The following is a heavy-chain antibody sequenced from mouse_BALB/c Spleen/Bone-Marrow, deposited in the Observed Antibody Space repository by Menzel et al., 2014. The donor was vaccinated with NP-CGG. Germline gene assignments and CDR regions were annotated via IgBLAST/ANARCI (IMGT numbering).Heavy chain of an antibody. D-gene: IGHD2-1*01. CDR1: GYTFTSYW. CDR2: INPSTGYT. Sequence: VQLQQSGAELAKPGASVKMSCKASGYTFTSYWMHWVKQRPGQGLEWIGYINPSTGYTEYNQKFKDKATLTADKSSSTAYMQLSSLTSEDSAVYYSARGNYEAMDYWGQGTSVTVSS. CDR3: ARGNYEAMDY. V-gene: IGHV1-7*01. J-gene: IGHJ4*01.